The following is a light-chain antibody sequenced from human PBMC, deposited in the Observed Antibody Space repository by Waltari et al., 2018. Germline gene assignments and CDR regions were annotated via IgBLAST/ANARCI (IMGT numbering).Light chain of an antibody. J-gene: IGKJ2*01. CDR2: GAS. CDR1: PTVSSDY. CDR3: QQYGNSPDT. Sequence: EIVLTQSPATLSLSLGERATLSCRASPTVSSDYVAWYQQRPGQPPRLLIYGASSRTTGIPDRFSGSGSGTNFSLTISRVEPEDFAVYYCQQYGNSPDTFGRGTTLEIK. V-gene: IGKV3-20*01.